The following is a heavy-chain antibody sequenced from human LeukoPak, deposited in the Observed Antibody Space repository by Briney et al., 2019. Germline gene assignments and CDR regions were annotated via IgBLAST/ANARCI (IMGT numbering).Heavy chain of an antibody. CDR2: IWYDGSNR. D-gene: IGHD4-23*01. V-gene: IGHV3-33*08. J-gene: IGHJ4*02. CDR3: ARDRTVIRGVDY. CDR1: GFTFSSYS. Sequence: GGSLRLACAASGFTFSSYSMNWVRQAPGKGLEWVAVIWYDGSNRYYADSVKGRFTISRDNSKNTLYLQMDSLRAEDTALYYCARDRTVIRGVDYWGQGTLVTVSS.